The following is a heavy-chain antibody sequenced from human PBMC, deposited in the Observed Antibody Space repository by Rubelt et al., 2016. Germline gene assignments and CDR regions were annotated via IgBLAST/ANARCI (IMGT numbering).Heavy chain of an antibody. CDR2: ISAYNGNT. V-gene: IGHV1-18*01. Sequence: QVQLVQSGAEVKKPGASVKVSCKASGYTFTSYGISWVRQAPGQGLEWMGWISAYNGNTNYAQKLQGRVSMTTDTSTRTAYMELRSLRSDDTAVYYCARDRTWLVPGLDAFDIWGQGTMVTVSS. CDR3: ARDRTWLVPGLDAFDI. J-gene: IGHJ3*02. D-gene: IGHD6-19*01. CDR1: GYTFTSYG.